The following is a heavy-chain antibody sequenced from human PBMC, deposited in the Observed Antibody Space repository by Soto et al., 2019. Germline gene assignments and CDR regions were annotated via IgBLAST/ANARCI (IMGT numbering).Heavy chain of an antibody. CDR3: ARDPPDFHSAFDS. CDR2: TYYRSQWNN. J-gene: IGHJ4*02. CDR1: RDSVSNNRVA. D-gene: IGHD4-4*01. V-gene: IGHV6-1*01. Sequence: SQTLSLTCAISRDSVSNNRVAWNWIRQSRSRGLEWLGRTYYRSQWNNNYAASVKSRITIRSDASKNQFSLQLNSVTPEDTAIYYCARDPPDFHSAFDSWGQGTLVTVSS.